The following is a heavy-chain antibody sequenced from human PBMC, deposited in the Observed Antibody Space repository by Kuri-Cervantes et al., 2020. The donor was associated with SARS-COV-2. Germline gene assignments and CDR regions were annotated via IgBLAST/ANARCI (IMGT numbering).Heavy chain of an antibody. CDR1: GGSISSSSYY. D-gene: IGHD4-17*01. CDR3: ARLTTVTTFDY. CDR2: IYYSGST. Sequence: SESLSLTCTASGGSISSSSYYWGWIRPPPGKGLEWIGSIYYSGSTYYNPSLKSRVTISVDTSKNQFPLKLSSVTAADTAVYYCARLTTVTTFDYWGQGTLVTVSS. J-gene: IGHJ4*02. V-gene: IGHV4-39*01.